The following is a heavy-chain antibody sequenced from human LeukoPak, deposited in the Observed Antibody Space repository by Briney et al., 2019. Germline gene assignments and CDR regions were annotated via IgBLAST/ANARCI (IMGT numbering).Heavy chain of an antibody. V-gene: IGHV3-23*01. D-gene: IGHD3-22*01. CDR3: AKYVINNNYYSTFDF. J-gene: IGHJ4*02. Sequence: HPGGSLRLSCAASGFTFSDYAMSWVRQAPGKGLDWVSTISGSGRSTSYADSVKGRFTISRDNSKNTLFLQMNSLRAEDTAVYYCAKYVINNNYYSTFDFWGQGTLVTVSS. CDR1: GFTFSDYA. CDR2: ISGSGRST.